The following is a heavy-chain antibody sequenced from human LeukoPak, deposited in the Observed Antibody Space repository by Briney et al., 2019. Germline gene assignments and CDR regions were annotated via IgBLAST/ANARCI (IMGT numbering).Heavy chain of an antibody. CDR1: GGSISSGSYY. CDR3: ARERRYSYGYGCDY. J-gene: IGHJ4*02. Sequence: SETLSLTCTVSGGSISSGSYYWSWIRQPAGKGLEWIGRIYTSGSTNYNPSLKSRVTISVDTSKNQFSLKLSSVTAADTAVYYCARERRYSYGYGCDYWGQGTLVTVSS. CDR2: IYTSGST. V-gene: IGHV4-61*02. D-gene: IGHD5-18*01.